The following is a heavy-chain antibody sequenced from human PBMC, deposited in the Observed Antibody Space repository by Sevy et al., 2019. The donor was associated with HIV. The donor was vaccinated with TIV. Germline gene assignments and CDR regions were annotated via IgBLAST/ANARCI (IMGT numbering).Heavy chain of an antibody. D-gene: IGHD6-19*01. CDR2: ISYDGSSK. CDR1: GFSVSTHA. J-gene: IGHJ4*02. CDR3: TRDAGDSTGWYPSDY. Sequence: GGSLRLSCAASGFSVSTHAMHWVRQAPGKGLEWVALISYDGSSKYDSDSVKGRLTISRDNSKNTLYLQMSSLRPDDTAVYYCTRDAGDSTGWYPSDYWGQGTLVTVS. V-gene: IGHV3-30-3*01.